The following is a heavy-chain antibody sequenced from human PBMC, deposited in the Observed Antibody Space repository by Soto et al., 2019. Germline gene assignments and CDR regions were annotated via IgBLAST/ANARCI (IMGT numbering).Heavy chain of an antibody. Sequence: QVQLVQSGAEMKEPGSLVKVSCKTSGGTFSSSAISWLRQAPGQGLEWMGGIIPLFRTPDYAQKFQGRVTIVADESTSTAYMELSSLRSEDTAVYYCARDNDRLQLGGNYYYLLDVWGQGTTITVSS. J-gene: IGHJ6*02. CDR3: ARDNDRLQLGGNYYYLLDV. CDR2: IIPLFRTP. V-gene: IGHV1-69*12. D-gene: IGHD4-4*01. CDR1: GGTFSSSA.